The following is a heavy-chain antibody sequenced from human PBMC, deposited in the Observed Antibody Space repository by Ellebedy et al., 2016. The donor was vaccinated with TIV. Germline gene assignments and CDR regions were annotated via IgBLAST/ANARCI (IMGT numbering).Heavy chain of an antibody. CDR2: ISSSSSYT. Sequence: GGSLRLSXAASGFTFSDYYMSWIRQAPGKGLEWVSYISSSSSYTNYADSVKGRFSISRDNAKNSLYLQMNNLRAEDTAIYYCARDGCSSTSCYRTNWFNPWGQGTLVTVSS. D-gene: IGHD2-2*02. CDR1: GFTFSDYY. V-gene: IGHV3-11*06. J-gene: IGHJ5*02. CDR3: ARDGCSSTSCYRTNWFNP.